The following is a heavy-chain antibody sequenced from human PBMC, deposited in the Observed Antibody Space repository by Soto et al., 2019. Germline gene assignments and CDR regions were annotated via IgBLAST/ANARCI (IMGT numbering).Heavy chain of an antibody. CDR1: GGSISGHY. D-gene: IGHD3-16*01. CDR3: ARGPYYDLIWNYYYMDV. Sequence: QVQLQESGPGLVKPSETLSLSCNVSGGSISGHYWSWVRQTPGKGLEWIGYSYYSGSTNYNPSLKSRGTISVDTSKNHFSLRLTSVTAADTAVYYCARGPYYDLIWNYYYMDVWGKGTTVTVSS. J-gene: IGHJ6*03. V-gene: IGHV4-59*08. CDR2: SYYSGST.